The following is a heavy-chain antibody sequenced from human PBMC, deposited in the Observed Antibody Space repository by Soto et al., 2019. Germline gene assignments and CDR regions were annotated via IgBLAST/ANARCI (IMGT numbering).Heavy chain of an antibody. CDR1: GYTFTGYY. Sequence: ASVKVSCKASGYTFTGYYIHWVRQAPGQGLEWMGWINPLSGGTYYAQKFQGWVTMTRDTSISTAYMELSRPRSDDTAVYYCARGVNYYDSSGFYDCWGQGTLVTVSS. CDR3: ARGVNYYDSSGFYDC. CDR2: INPLSGGT. V-gene: IGHV1-2*04. J-gene: IGHJ4*02. D-gene: IGHD3-22*01.